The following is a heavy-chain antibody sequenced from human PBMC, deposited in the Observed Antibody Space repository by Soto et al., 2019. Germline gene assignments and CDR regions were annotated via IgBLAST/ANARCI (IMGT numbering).Heavy chain of an antibody. J-gene: IGHJ6*02. CDR3: ARSGRYYYYGMDV. V-gene: IGHV3-48*01. CDR1: GFTFSTYS. CDR2: ISSGSSTI. Sequence: GGSLRLSCAASGFTFSTYSMNWVRQVPGKGLEWVSYISSGSSTIYYTDSVKGRFTISRDNAKNSLYLQMNSLRAEDTAVYYCARSGRYYYYGMDVWGQGTTVTVSS. D-gene: IGHD1-26*01.